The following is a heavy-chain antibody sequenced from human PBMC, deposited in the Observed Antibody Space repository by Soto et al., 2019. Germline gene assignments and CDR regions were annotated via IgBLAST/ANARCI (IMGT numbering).Heavy chain of an antibody. CDR3: ARGQVDTAITGHFDY. V-gene: IGHV4-34*01. D-gene: IGHD5-18*01. Sequence: PSETLSLTCAVYGGSFSGYYWSWIRQPQGKGLEWIGEINHSGSTNYNPSLKSRVTISVDTSKNQFSLKLSSVTAADTAVYYCARGQVDTAITGHFDYWGQGTLVTVSS. CDR2: INHSGST. CDR1: GGSFSGYY. J-gene: IGHJ4*02.